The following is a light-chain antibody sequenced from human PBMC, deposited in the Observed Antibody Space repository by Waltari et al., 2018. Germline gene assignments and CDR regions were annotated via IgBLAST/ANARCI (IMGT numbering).Light chain of an antibody. J-gene: IGKJ4*01. Sequence: EIVLTQSPATLSVCPGEGATLACRASESAFGSLAWYQQKPGQAPRLLIFDTSKRAPCIPARVSVSGYGTDFTLTISSLETEDFALYYCQQRSIWPLTFGGGTKV. CDR1: ESAFGS. CDR2: DTS. V-gene: IGKV3-11*01. CDR3: QQRSIWPLT.